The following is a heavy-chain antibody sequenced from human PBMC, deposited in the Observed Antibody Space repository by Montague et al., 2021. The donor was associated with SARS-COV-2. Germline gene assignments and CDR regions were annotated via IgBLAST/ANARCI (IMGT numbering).Heavy chain of an antibody. CDR2: ISSNGKT. V-gene: IGHV4-4*09. J-gene: IGHJ6*03. D-gene: IGHD4-23*01. CDR3: ASTYGGNLGYYYYYMDV. CDR1: GGSINDHY. Sequence: SETLSLTCTVSGGSINDHYRSWIRQSPGKGLEWIGYISSNGKTNYNPSLKSRVTLSADASRNEFSLKLSSVTAADTAVYYCASTYGGNLGYYYYYMDVWGKGTTVTVSS.